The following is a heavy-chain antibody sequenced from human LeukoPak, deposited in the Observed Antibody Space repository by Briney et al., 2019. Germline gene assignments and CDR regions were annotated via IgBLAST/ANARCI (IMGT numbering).Heavy chain of an antibody. Sequence: ASVKVSCKASGYTFTSYDINWVRQATGQGLEWMGWMNPNSGNTGCAQKFQGRVTITRNTSISTAYMELSSLRSEDTAVYYCARPSRTDDAFDIWGQGTMVTVSS. CDR1: GYTFTSYD. D-gene: IGHD2-2*01. V-gene: IGHV1-8*03. CDR3: ARPSRTDDAFDI. J-gene: IGHJ3*02. CDR2: MNPNSGNT.